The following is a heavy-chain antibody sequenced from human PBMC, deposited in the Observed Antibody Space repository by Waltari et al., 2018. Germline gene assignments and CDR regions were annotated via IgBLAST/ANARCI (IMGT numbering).Heavy chain of an antibody. CDR2: IYYSGST. D-gene: IGHD2-8*02. J-gene: IGHJ5*02. CDR3: ARGHTRCTGGVCPRRWFDP. Sequence: QVQLQESGPGLVKPSETLSLTCTVSGGSISSHYWSWIRQPPGKGLEWIGYIYYSGSTNYNPSLKSRVTISVDTSKNQFSLKLCSVTAADTAVYYCARGHTRCTGGVCPRRWFDPWGQGTLVTVSS. CDR1: GGSISSHY. V-gene: IGHV4-59*11.